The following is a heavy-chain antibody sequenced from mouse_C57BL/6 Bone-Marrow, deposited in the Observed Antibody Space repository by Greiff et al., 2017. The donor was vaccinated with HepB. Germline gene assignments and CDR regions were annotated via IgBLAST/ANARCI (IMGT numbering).Heavy chain of an antibody. D-gene: IGHD2-1*01. CDR3: TRPLYYGNYGY. CDR2: IDPETGGT. V-gene: IGHV1-15*01. J-gene: IGHJ2*01. CDR1: GYTFTDYE. Sequence: VKLMESGAELVRPGASVTLSCKASGYTFTDYEMHWVKQTPVHGLEWIGAIDPETGGTAYNQKFKGKAILTADKSSSTAYMELRSLTSEDSAVYYCTRPLYYGNYGYWGQGTTLTVSS.